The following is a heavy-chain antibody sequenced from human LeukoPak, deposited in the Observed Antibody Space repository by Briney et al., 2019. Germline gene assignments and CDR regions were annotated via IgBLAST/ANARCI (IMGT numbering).Heavy chain of an antibody. Sequence: SETLSLTCTVSGGSISSTDYYWGWIRQPPGKGLEWIGTIFYSGNTYYNPSLKSRVTILVDTSKNQFSLKLSSVTAADTAVYYCARVTITMVRGVSFDPWGQGTLVTVSS. CDR2: IFYSGNT. J-gene: IGHJ5*02. CDR3: ARVTITMVRGVSFDP. V-gene: IGHV4-39*07. D-gene: IGHD3-10*01. CDR1: GGSISSTDYY.